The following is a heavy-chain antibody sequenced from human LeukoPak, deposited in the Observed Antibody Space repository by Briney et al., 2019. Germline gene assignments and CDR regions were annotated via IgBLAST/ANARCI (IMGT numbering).Heavy chain of an antibody. V-gene: IGHV3-30*02. J-gene: IGHJ4*02. CDR2: IRYDGSNK. D-gene: IGHD3-10*01. CDR1: GFTFSSYG. Sequence: GGSLRLSCAASGFTFSSYGMHWVRQAPGKGLEWVAFIRYDGSNKYYADSVKGRFTISRDNSKNTLYLQMNSLRAEDTAVYYCAKDRGRAPSGLYWGQGTLVTVSS. CDR3: AKDRGRAPSGLY.